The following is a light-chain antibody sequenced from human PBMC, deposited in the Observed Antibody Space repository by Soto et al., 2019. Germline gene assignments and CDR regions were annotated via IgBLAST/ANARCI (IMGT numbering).Light chain of an antibody. J-gene: IGKJ1*01. Sequence: DTQMTTSPSYLSASVRDRVTITCRASQSISSWVAWYQQKPGKGPKLLIYKASHLESGVPSRFSGSGSGAEFTLTIGSLQPGDFATYYCQHYNTYPWTFGHGTKVDIK. V-gene: IGKV1-5*03. CDR1: QSISSW. CDR3: QHYNTYPWT. CDR2: KAS.